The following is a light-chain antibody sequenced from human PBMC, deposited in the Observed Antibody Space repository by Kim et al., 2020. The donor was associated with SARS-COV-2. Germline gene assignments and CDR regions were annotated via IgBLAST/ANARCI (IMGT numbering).Light chain of an antibody. V-gene: IGLV3-19*01. CDR2: GKN. Sequence: SSELTQDPAMSVALGQTVRITCQGDGLRIYYASWYQQKPGQAPVLVIYGKNNRPSGIPDRFSGSNSGNTASLTIAGAQAEDEADYYCSSRDTSGSHVVFGGGTQLTVL. J-gene: IGLJ2*01. CDR3: SSRDTSGSHVV. CDR1: GLRIYY.